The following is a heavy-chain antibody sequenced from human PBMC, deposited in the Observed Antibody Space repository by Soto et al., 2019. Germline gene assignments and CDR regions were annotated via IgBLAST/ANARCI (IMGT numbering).Heavy chain of an antibody. CDR3: VRQSRSLPRSLDY. D-gene: IGHD1-26*01. J-gene: IGHJ4*02. V-gene: IGHV3-74*03. CDR2: ISGDGSSA. Sequence: GGSLRLSCAASGFTFSSYWMHWVRQASGKGLVWVSRISGDGSSATYADSVKGRFTTSRDNAKNTLYLEMNSLRAEDTSIYYCVRQSRSLPRSLDYWGQAALVTVSS. CDR1: GFTFSSYW.